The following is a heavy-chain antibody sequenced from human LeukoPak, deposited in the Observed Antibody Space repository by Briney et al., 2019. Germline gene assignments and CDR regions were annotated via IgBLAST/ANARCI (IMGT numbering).Heavy chain of an antibody. D-gene: IGHD3-3*01. CDR1: GFTTNY. J-gene: IGHJ4*02. CDR3: ARDLWDATRY. V-gene: IGHV3-66*02. Sequence: PGGSLRLSCAVSGFTTNYMSWVRQAPGKGLEWVSVIYSGDTTYYADPVRGRFTISRDISKNTLYLQMNSLRPEDTAVYHCARDLWDATRYWGQGTLVTVSS. CDR2: IYSGDTT.